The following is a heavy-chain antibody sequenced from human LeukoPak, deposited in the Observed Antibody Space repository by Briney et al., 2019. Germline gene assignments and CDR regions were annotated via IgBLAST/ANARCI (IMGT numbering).Heavy chain of an antibody. D-gene: IGHD3-22*01. Sequence: GGSLRLSCAASGFTFSSYSMNWVRQAPGKGLEWVSYISSSSTIYYADSVKGRFTISRDNAKNSLYLQMNSLRAEDTAVYYCAGDPPYYYDSSGYKTAYYFDYWGQGTLVTVSS. CDR1: GFTFSSYS. V-gene: IGHV3-48*01. CDR2: ISSSSTI. J-gene: IGHJ4*02. CDR3: AGDPPYYYDSSGYKTAYYFDY.